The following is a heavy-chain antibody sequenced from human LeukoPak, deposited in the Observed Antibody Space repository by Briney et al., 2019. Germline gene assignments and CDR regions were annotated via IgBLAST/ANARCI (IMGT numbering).Heavy chain of an antibody. Sequence: GGSLRLSCAASGFTFSSYSMNWVRQAPGKGLEWVSSISSSSSYIYYADSVKGRFTISRDNAKNSLYLQMNSLRAEDTAVYYCAKGATYYYGSGSYPGAHWGQGTLVTVSS. CDR2: ISSSSSYI. CDR3: AKGATYYYGSGSYPGAH. J-gene: IGHJ4*02. V-gene: IGHV3-21*04. CDR1: GFTFSSYS. D-gene: IGHD3-10*01.